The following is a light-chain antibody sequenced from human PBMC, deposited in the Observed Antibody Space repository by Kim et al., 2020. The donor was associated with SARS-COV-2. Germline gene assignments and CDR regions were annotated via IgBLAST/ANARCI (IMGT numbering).Light chain of an antibody. J-gene: IGLJ2*01. CDR2: EDR. CDR3: QAWDMSTGV. CDR1: KLGDKY. V-gene: IGLV3-1*01. Sequence: SYELTQPPSVSVSPGQTVSITCSGDKLGDKYASWYQQMAGKSPVLVIYEDRKRPSGIPERFSGSNSGDTATLTISGTQALDEADYYCQAWDMSTGVFGGG.